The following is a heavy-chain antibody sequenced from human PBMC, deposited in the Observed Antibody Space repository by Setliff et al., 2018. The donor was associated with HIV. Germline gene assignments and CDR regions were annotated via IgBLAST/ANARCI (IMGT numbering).Heavy chain of an antibody. CDR1: GFTFTNHA. Sequence: GSLRLSCATSGFTFTNHAMHWVRQAPGKGLGWVAVIWFDGSRKYYADSVKGRFTISRDTSNNTLYLQMNSLRAEDTAVYYCAKDGLAGYFESWGLGTLVTVSS. J-gene: IGHJ4*02. CDR2: IWFDGSRK. V-gene: IGHV3-33*06. D-gene: IGHD1-1*01. CDR3: AKDGLAGYFES.